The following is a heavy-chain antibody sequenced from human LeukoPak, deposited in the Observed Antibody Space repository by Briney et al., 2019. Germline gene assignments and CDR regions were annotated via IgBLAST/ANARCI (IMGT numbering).Heavy chain of an antibody. V-gene: IGHV4-30-2*01. CDR1: GGSISSGGYS. CDR2: IYHSGST. D-gene: IGHD4-23*01. J-gene: IGHJ3*02. CDR3: ARAGGNAFAFDI. Sequence: SQTLSLTCAVSGGSISSGGYSWSWIRQPPGKGLEWIEYIYHSGSTYYNPSLKSRVTISVDRSKNQFSLKLSSVTAADTAVYYCARAGGNAFAFDIWGQGTMVTVSS.